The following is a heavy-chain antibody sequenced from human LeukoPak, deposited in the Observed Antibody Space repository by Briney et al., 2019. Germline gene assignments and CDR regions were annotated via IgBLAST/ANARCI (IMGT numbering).Heavy chain of an antibody. J-gene: IGHJ4*02. CDR2: ISGSGDST. CDR3: ARLAGYSSSWYVH. Sequence: GGSLRLSCAASGFTFSSYAMSWVRRAPGKGLEWVSAISGSGDSTYYADSVKGRFTISRDNSKNTLYLQMNSLRAEDTAVYYCARLAGYSSSWYVHWGQGTLVTVSS. D-gene: IGHD6-13*01. CDR1: GFTFSSYA. V-gene: IGHV3-23*01.